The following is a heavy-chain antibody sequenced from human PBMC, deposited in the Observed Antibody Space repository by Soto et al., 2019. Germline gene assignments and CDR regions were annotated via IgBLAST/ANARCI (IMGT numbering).Heavy chain of an antibody. Sequence: SVKVSCKASGGTFSSYAIAWVRQVPGQGLEWMGGIVPLFNTPNYAQKFQGRVTITADESLNTAYVELSSLRPDDTAVYYCASLPWVRRFFECFNVRGQGTTVTVAS. CDR2: IVPLFNTP. V-gene: IGHV1-69*13. CDR3: ASLPWVRRFFECFNV. CDR1: GGTFSSYA. J-gene: IGHJ6*02. D-gene: IGHD3-3*01.